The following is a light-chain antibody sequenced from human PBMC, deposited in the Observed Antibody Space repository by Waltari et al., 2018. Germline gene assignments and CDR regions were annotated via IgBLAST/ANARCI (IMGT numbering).Light chain of an antibody. CDR1: QNICTC. Sequence: VLTQPPDPLSLSVGGTATPSCRASQNICTCFAWYHQKPGQSPRLVMYDASRRATGIPARFSGSYSGTDFTLTISSLEPEDSAFYFSQQRYDWITFGQGTRLEIK. CDR3: QQRYDWIT. J-gene: IGKJ5*01. CDR2: DAS. V-gene: IGKV3-11*01.